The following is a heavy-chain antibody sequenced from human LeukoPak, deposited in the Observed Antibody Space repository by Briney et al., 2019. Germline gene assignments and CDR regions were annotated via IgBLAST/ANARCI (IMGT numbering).Heavy chain of an antibody. D-gene: IGHD3-16*01. V-gene: IGHV1-18*01. CDR3: ANLGAESGSGGWSWFDP. Sequence: ASVKVSCKASGYTFTSYGISWVRQAPGQGLEWMGWISAYNGNTNYAQKLQGRVTMTTDTSTSTAYMELRSLRSDDTAVYYCANLGAESGSGGWSWFDPWGQGTLVTVSS. CDR1: GYTFTSYG. J-gene: IGHJ5*02. CDR2: ISAYNGNT.